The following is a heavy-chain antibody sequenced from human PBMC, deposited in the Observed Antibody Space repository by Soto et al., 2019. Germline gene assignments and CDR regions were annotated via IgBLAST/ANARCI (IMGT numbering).Heavy chain of an antibody. V-gene: IGHV4-59*01. CDR3: ARQSPFNGNRYYFDY. CDR1: GGSISSYY. J-gene: IGHJ4*02. CDR2: IYFGGST. Sequence: PSETLSLTCTVSGGSISSYYWSWIRQPPGKGLEWIGFIYFGGSTKNNPSLKSRVTISVDTPMNQFSLKLRSVTAADTAVYYCARQSPFNGNRYYFDYWGQGALVTVSS. D-gene: IGHD3-16*02.